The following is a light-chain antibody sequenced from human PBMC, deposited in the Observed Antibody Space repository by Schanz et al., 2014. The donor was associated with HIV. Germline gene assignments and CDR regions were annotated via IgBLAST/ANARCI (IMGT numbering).Light chain of an antibody. V-gene: IGLV2-14*03. CDR1: SSDVGGYNY. J-gene: IGLJ2*01. Sequence: QSALTQPASVSGSPGQSITISCTGTSSDVGGYNYASWYQHHPGKAPKLMIYDVSNRPSGVSNRFSGSKSGNTASLTISGLQAEDEADYYCSSYTTSSTLVFGGGTKPTVL. CDR3: SSYTTSSTLV. CDR2: DVS.